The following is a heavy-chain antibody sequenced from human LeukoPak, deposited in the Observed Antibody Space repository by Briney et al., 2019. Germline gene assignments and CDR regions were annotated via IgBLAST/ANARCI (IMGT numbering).Heavy chain of an antibody. CDR2: ISSSGSTI. CDR1: GFTFSSYE. D-gene: IGHD3-10*02. V-gene: IGHV3-48*03. Sequence: GGSLRLSCAASGFTFSSYEMNWVRQAPGKGLEWVSYISSSGSTIYYADSVKGRFTISKDNAKISLYLQMNSLRAEDTAVYYCAELGITMIGDVWGKGTTVTISS. CDR3: AELGITMIGDV. J-gene: IGHJ6*04.